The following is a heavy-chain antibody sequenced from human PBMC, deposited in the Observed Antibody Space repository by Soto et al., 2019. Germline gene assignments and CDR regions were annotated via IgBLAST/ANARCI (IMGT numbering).Heavy chain of an antibody. J-gene: IGHJ6*03. D-gene: IGHD1-1*01. CDR2: IYYSGST. Sequence: SETLSLTCTVSGGSISSSSYYWGWIRQPPGKGLEWIGSIYYSGSTYYNPFLKSRVTISVDTSKNQFSLKLSSVTAADTAVYYCARHAPERPYYYYYYMDVWGKGTTVTVSS. V-gene: IGHV4-39*01. CDR1: GGSISSSSYY. CDR3: ARHAPERPYYYYYYMDV.